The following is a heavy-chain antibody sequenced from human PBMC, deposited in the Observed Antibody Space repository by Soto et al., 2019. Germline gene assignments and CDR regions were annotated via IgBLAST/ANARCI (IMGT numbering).Heavy chain of an antibody. CDR3: ATGMVRGVTLDASDI. J-gene: IGHJ3*02. Sequence: GGSLRLSCAASGFTFSSYSMNWVRQAPGKGLEWVSSISSSSSYIYYADSVKGRFTISRDNAKNSLYLQMNSLRAEDTAVYYCATGMVRGVTLDASDIWGQGAMVTVSS. D-gene: IGHD3-10*01. CDR1: GFTFSSYS. V-gene: IGHV3-21*01. CDR2: ISSSSSYI.